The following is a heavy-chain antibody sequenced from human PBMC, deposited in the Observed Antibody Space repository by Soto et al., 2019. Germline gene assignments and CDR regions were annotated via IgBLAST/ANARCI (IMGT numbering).Heavy chain of an antibody. J-gene: IGHJ4*02. CDR1: GFTFSSYA. V-gene: IGHV3-30-3*01. CDR2: ISYDGSNK. Sequence: QVQLVESGGGVVQPGRSLRLSCAASGFTFSSYAMHWVRQAPGKGLEWVAVISYDGSNKYYADSVKGRFTISRDNSKNTLYLQMNSLRAEDTAVYYCARDRYDSSGILDYWGQGTLVTVSS. CDR3: ARDRYDSSGILDY. D-gene: IGHD3-22*01.